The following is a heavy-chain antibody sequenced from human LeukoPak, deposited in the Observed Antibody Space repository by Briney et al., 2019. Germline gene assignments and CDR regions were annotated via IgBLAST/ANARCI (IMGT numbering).Heavy chain of an antibody. CDR1: GFTFSSYA. D-gene: IGHD1-14*01. J-gene: IGHJ6*02. V-gene: IGHV3-23*01. Sequence: PGGSLRLSCAASGFTFSSYAMSWVRQAPGKGLEWVSAISGSGGSTYYADSVKGRFTISRDNSKNTLYLQMNSLRAEDTAVYYCASGTEYYYYGMDVWGQGTTVTVSS. CDR3: ASGTEYYYYGMDV. CDR2: ISGSGGST.